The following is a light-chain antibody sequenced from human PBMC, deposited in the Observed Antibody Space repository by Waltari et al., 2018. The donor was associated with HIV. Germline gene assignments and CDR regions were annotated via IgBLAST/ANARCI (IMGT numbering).Light chain of an antibody. CDR3: QQYLTTPLT. CDR2: GAF. Sequence: EIVLTQSPATLSVSPGEGATLSCRASQSVGNNLAWYQQKPGLAPRLLIYGAFTRATGIPTRFSGSGSGTDFTLTISSLQAEDVAVYFCQQYLTTPLTFGGGTKVEIK. J-gene: IGKJ4*01. CDR1: QSVGNN. V-gene: IGKV3D-15*01.